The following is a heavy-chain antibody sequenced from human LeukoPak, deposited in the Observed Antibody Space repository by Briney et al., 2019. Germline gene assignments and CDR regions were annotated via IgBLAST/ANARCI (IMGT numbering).Heavy chain of an antibody. Sequence: GGSLRLSCAASGFTFSSYAMHWVRQAPGKGLEWVAVISYDGSNKYYADSVKGRFTISRDNSKNTLYLQMNSLRAEDTAVYYCARALASGSWYGLNYWGQGTLVTVSS. J-gene: IGHJ4*02. D-gene: IGHD6-13*01. CDR1: GFTFSSYA. V-gene: IGHV3-30*04. CDR2: ISYDGSNK. CDR3: ARALASGSWYGLNY.